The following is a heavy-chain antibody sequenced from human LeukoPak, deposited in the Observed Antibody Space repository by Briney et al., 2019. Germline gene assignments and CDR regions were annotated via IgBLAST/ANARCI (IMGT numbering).Heavy chain of an antibody. CDR1: GYTFTGYY. CDR2: INPNSGGT. J-gene: IGHJ5*02. CDR3: ARGLYSSSWYLWFDP. Sequence: ASVTVSFKASGYTFTGYYMHWVRQAPGQGLEWMGWINPNSGGTNYAQKFQGRVTMTRDTSISTAYMELSRLRSDDTAVYYCARGLYSSSWYLWFDPWGQGTLVTVSS. D-gene: IGHD6-13*01. V-gene: IGHV1-2*02.